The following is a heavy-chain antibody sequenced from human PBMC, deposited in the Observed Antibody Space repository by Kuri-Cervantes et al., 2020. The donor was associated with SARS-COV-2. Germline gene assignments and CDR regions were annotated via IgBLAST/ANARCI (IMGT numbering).Heavy chain of an antibody. J-gene: IGHJ6*02. CDR1: GFSLGTSGMC. CDR3: ARIRVEMATIGDYYYYGMDV. V-gene: IGHV2-70*11. D-gene: IGHD5-24*01. CDR2: IDWDDDK. Sequence: SGPTLVKPTQTLTLTCTFSGFSLGTSGMCVSWIRQPPGKALEWLARIDWDDDKYYSTSLKTRLTISKDTSKNQVVLTMTNMDPVDTATYYCARIRVEMATIGDYYYYGMDVWGQGTTVTVSS.